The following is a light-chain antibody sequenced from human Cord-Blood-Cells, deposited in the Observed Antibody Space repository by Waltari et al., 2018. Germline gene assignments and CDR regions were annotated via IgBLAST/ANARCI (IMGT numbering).Light chain of an antibody. CDR1: SSAVGGYNY. Sequence: ALTQPPPASASPGQPVTTSSTSTSSAVGGYNYVPWYQHHPGKAPKLIIYEDNKRPSGVPDRFSASKSGNAASLTVSGLPAEEEADYCASSYEGRNDLVFGGGTKLTVL. CDR2: EDN. CDR3: SSYEGRNDLV. J-gene: IGLJ2*01. V-gene: IGLV2-8*01.